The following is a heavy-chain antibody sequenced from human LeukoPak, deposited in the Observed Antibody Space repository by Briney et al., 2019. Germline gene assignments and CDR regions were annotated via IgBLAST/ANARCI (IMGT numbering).Heavy chain of an antibody. J-gene: IGHJ4*02. D-gene: IGHD3-22*01. CDR3: ARSPELRLSYDTTGYYGYSFDF. Sequence: GGSLRLSCAASGFTVSNNYMTWVCQAPGKGLEWLSVIYSGGSTYYADSVKGRFTISRDNSENTVFLQMNSLRAEDTAVYFCARSPELRLSYDTTGYYGYSFDFWGQGTLVTVSS. V-gene: IGHV3-53*01. CDR2: IYSGGST. CDR1: GFTVSNNY.